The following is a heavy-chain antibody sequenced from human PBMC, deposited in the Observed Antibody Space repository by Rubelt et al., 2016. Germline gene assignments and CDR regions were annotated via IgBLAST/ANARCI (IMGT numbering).Heavy chain of an antibody. CDR3: VHGLQRRYMEQTHAFNI. V-gene: IGHV2-5*02. CDR1: GFTLTTNGVS. Sequence: QITLKESGPSLVQPTQTLTLTCSFSGFTLTTNGVSVGWVRQPPGKALEWLALIYWDDDQRYRPSLQSRLTITRDTSGDQVVLKMTNMQPVDTGTYYGVHGLQRRYMEQTHAFNIWGLGTKVTVSS. J-gene: IGHJ1*01. CDR2: IYWDDDQ. D-gene: IGHD3-3*02.